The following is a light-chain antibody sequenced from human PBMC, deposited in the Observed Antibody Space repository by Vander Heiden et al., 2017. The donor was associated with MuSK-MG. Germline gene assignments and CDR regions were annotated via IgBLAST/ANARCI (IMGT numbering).Light chain of an antibody. CDR1: SSNIGAGYD. CDR3: QYYDSSMSGPVV. J-gene: IGLJ2*01. CDR2: GNS. V-gene: IGLV1-40*01. Sequence: QSVLTQPPSVSGAPGQRVTISCTGSSSNIGAGYDVHWYQQLPGTDPKLLIYGNSNRPSGVPDRFSGSKSGTSASLAITGLQAEDEADYYCQYYDSSMSGPVVFGGGTKLTVL.